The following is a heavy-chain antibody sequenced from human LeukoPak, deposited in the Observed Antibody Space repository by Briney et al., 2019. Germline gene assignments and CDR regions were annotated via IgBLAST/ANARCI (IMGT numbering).Heavy chain of an antibody. CDR3: ARDYGDHRVDY. D-gene: IGHD4-17*01. J-gene: IGHJ4*02. V-gene: IGHV4-34*01. CDR1: GGSFSGYY. CDR2: INHSGST. Sequence: PSETLSLTCAVYGGSFSGYYWSWIRQPPGKGLEWIGEINHSGSTNYNPSLKSRITISIDTSKKQFALKLSSVTAADTAVYYYARDYGDHRVDYWGRGTLVTVSS.